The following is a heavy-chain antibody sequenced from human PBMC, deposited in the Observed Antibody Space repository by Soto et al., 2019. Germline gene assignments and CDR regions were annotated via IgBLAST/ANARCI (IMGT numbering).Heavy chain of an antibody. V-gene: IGHV4-4*07. CDR1: GGSINTYY. CDR2: IPSTGTT. CDR3: ARDPHYYDDSGSFV. Sequence: SETLSLTCTVSGGSINTYYWSWMRQSAGKGMEWIGRIPSTGTTNDNPSFKSRVTMSVDTSKNHYSLELTSVTAADTAVYYCARDPHYYDDSGSFVWGQGTLVTVSS. D-gene: IGHD3-22*01. J-gene: IGHJ4*02.